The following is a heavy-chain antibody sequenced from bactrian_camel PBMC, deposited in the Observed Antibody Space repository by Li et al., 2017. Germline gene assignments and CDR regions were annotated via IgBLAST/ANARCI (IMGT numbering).Heavy chain of an antibody. D-gene: IGHD6*01. CDR1: GHRRGSNC. Sequence: VQLVESGGGSVQTGGSLRLSCVVSGHRRGSNCVGWYRLPPGRAPAEREGIAAIRRSGGETWYAGSVKGRFTISRDNAKNTLALQMDNLTTEDTGMYYCAIGVAGKPIAKGQGTQVTVS. J-gene: IGHJ4*01. CDR2: IRRSGGET. V-gene: IGHV3S55*01.